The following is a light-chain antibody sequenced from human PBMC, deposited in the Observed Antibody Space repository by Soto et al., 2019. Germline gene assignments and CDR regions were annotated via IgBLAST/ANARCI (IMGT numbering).Light chain of an antibody. J-gene: IGKJ4*01. V-gene: IGKV3-15*01. Sequence: EVVMTQSPATVSVSPGERATLSCRASQSVSSNLAWYQQKPGQAPRLLIYGASTRATGTPARFSGSGSGTEFTLTISSLQSEDFAVYYCQHYANWPLTFGGGTKIESK. CDR2: GAS. CDR3: QHYANWPLT. CDR1: QSVSSN.